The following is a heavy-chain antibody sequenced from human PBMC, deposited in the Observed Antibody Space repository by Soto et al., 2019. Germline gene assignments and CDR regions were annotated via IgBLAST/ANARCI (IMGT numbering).Heavy chain of an antibody. Sequence: ASETLSLTCPFSGGSISSGDYYWSWIRQPPGKGLEWIGYIYYSGSTNYNPSLKSRVTISVDTSKNQFSLKLSSVTAADTAVYYCARGDGVGATNNLDYYYGMDVWGRGTTVTVSS. CDR3: ARGDGVGATNNLDYYYGMDV. J-gene: IGHJ6*02. D-gene: IGHD1-26*01. CDR2: IYYSGST. CDR1: GGSISSGDYY. V-gene: IGHV4-30-4*01.